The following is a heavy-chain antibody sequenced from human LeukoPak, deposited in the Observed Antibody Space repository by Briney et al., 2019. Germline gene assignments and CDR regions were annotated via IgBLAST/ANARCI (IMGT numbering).Heavy chain of an antibody. CDR3: TRGGAARNYYYVGF. Sequence: GGSLRLSCGASGFTFSSYWMTWVRQAPGKGLEWVANIKPDGSEKYYVDSVKGRFTISRDNAKNSLYLQMNAVRAEDKAVYYCTRGGAARNYYYVGFWGRGTTVTVSS. J-gene: IGHJ6*03. D-gene: IGHD5-18*01. CDR2: IKPDGSEK. CDR1: GFTFSSYW. V-gene: IGHV3-7*01.